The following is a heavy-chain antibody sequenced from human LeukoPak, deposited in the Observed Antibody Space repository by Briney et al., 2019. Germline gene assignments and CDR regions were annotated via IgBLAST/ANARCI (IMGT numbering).Heavy chain of an antibody. CDR1: NYSVRSDLH. D-gene: IGHD3-10*01. CDR3: ASLRFGDSYFDF. V-gene: IGHV4-38-2*02. J-gene: IGHJ4*02. Sequence: ASETLSLTCKVSNYSVRSDLHWSWIRQSPGRGLEWIASINQSGHAYYSPSLKSRVLISFATSKKELSLKINSVTATDTALYYCASLRFGDSYFDFWGQGTQVTVSS. CDR2: INQSGHA.